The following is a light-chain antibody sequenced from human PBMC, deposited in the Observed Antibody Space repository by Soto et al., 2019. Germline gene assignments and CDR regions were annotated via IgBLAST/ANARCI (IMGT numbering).Light chain of an antibody. CDR2: DAS. CDR1: QSISNS. J-gene: IGKJ1*01. V-gene: IGKV1-5*01. Sequence: DIQMSQSPSILSVSVGDRFTITCRASQSISNSLAWYQQRPGTAPKLLTYDASTLENGVPSRFSGSGSGTEFTLTISSLQPDDSATYYCQQYSYYRTFGQGTKVDIK. CDR3: QQYSYYRT.